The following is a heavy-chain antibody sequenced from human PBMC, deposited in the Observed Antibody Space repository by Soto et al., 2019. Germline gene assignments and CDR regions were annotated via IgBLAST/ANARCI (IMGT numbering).Heavy chain of an antibody. CDR2: ISYDGSNK. V-gene: IGHV3-30-3*01. Sequence: GGSLRLSCAASGFTFSSYAMHWVRQAPGKGLEWVAVISYDGSNKYYADSVKGRFTISRDNSKNKLYLQMDSLRAEDTAVYYCARVLGDEVGQGDRLNDAFDIWGQGTMVTVSS. CDR1: GFTFSSYA. J-gene: IGHJ3*02. D-gene: IGHD1-26*01. CDR3: ARVLGDEVGQGDRLNDAFDI.